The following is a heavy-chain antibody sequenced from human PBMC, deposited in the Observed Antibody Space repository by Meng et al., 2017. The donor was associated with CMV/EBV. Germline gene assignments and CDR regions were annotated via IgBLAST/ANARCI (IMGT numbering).Heavy chain of an antibody. V-gene: IGHV4-34*01. Sequence: YGGSFVGYYWSWFHQPPVKGLEWIGEINHSGSTNYNPSLKSRVTISVDTSKNQFSLKLSSVTAADTAVYYCAGFTFGGVIVRWFDPWGQGTLVTVSS. D-gene: IGHD3-16*02. CDR3: AGFTFGGVIVRWFDP. J-gene: IGHJ5*02. CDR1: GGSFVGYY. CDR2: INHSGST.